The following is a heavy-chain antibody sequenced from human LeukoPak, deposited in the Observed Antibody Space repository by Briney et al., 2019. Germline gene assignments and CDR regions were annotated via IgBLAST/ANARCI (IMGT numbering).Heavy chain of an antibody. CDR3: ARLTGDRPDI. CDR2: INHSGST. Sequence: SETLSLTCAVYGGSFSGYYWSWIRQPPGKGLEWIGEINHSGSTNYNPAPKSRVTISVDTSKNQYSLKLSPVAAADTAVYYCARLTGDRPDIWGQGTKVTVSS. J-gene: IGHJ3*02. D-gene: IGHD7-27*01. V-gene: IGHV4-34*01. CDR1: GGSFSGYY.